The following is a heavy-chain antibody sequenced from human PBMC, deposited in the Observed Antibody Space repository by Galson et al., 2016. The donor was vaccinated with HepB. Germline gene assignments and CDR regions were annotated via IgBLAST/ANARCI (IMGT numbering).Heavy chain of an antibody. Sequence: QSGAEVKEPGESLRISCKGSGYSFAAFWISWVRQMPGKGLEWMGRIDPGDSYTNYSPSFEGHVTISADKSIGAAYLQWNSLKASDSGVYYCARHKPAALRLWDLSFNYWGQGTLVTVSS. J-gene: IGHJ4*02. CDR3: ARHKPAALRLWDLSFNY. CDR2: IDPGDSYT. V-gene: IGHV5-10-1*01. D-gene: IGHD3-16*02. CDR1: GYSFAAFW.